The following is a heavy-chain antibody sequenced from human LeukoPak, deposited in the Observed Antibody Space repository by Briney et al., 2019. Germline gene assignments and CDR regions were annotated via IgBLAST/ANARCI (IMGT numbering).Heavy chain of an antibody. CDR2: IRNKANSYAT. D-gene: IGHD3-3*01. CDR1: GFTFSGST. V-gene: IGHV3-73*01. J-gene: IGHJ4*02. Sequence: GGSLRLSCAASGFTFSGSTVHWVRQASGKGLEWVGRIRNKANSYATAYTASVKGRFTISRDDSQNTAYLQMTSLTTEDTALYFCTRLFWPDSWGQGTLVSVTS. CDR3: TRLFWPDS.